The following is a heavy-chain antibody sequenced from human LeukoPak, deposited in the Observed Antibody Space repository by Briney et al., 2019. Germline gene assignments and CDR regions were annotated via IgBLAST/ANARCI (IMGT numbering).Heavy chain of an antibody. CDR1: GFTFSSYA. Sequence: GGSLRLPCAASGFTFSSYAMSWVRQAPGKGLEWVSAISGSGGSTYYADSVKGRFTISRDNSKNMLYLQMNSLRAEDTAVYYCAKARAAGLRYYFDYWGQGTLVTVSS. J-gene: IGHJ4*02. V-gene: IGHV3-23*01. CDR3: AKARAAGLRYYFDY. D-gene: IGHD6-13*01. CDR2: ISGSGGST.